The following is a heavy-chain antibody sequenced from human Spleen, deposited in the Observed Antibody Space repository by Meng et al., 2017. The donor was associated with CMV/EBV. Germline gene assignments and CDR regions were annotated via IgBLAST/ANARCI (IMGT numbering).Heavy chain of an antibody. CDR3: AREDHGFNY. D-gene: IGHD1-14*01. J-gene: IGHJ4*02. CDR2: ISYDGSNK. V-gene: IGHV3-30-3*01. Sequence: LSLTCAASGFTFSSYAMHWVRQAPGKGLEWVAIISYDGSNKYYADSVKGRFTISRDNSKTTLYLQMNSLRAEDTAVYSCAREDHGFNYWGQGTLVTVSS. CDR1: GFTFSSYA.